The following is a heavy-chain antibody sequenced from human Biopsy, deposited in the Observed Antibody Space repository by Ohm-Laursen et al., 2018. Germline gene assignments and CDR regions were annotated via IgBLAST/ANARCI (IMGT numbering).Heavy chain of an antibody. CDR3: ARDTRWSPYSMDV. CDR1: GFSFSDYH. CDR2: ISDGGTI. J-gene: IGHJ6*02. V-gene: IGHV3-11*01. Sequence: SLRLSCAASGFSFSDYHMRWIRQAPGRGLEWASYISDGGTIYYGDSMKGRVTISRDNAKNSLYLQMHSLRAEDTAVYYCARDTRWSPYSMDVWGQGTTVTVSS. D-gene: IGHD4-23*01.